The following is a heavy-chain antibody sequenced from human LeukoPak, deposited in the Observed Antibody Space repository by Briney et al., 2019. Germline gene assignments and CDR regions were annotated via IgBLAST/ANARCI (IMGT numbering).Heavy chain of an antibody. CDR2: ISGSGGST. CDR1: GFTVSSNY. Sequence: GGSLRLSCAASGFTVSSNYMSWVRQAPGKGLEWVSAISGSGGSTYYADSVKGRFTISRDNSKNTLYLQMNSLRAEDTAVYYCAKDDPAPVYYYDSSGYYGEYFQHWGQGTLVTVSS. V-gene: IGHV3-23*01. CDR3: AKDDPAPVYYYDSSGYYGEYFQH. J-gene: IGHJ1*01. D-gene: IGHD3-22*01.